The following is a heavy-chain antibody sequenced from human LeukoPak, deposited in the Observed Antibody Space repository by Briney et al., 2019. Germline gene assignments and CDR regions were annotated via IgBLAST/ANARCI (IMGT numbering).Heavy chain of an antibody. CDR3: ARASMVRGYVFVDY. CDR1: GYTFTSYG. D-gene: IGHD3-10*01. Sequence: ASVKVSCKASGYTFTSYGISWVRQAPGQGLEWMGWISAYNGNTNYAQKLQGRVTMTTDTSTSTAYMELRSLGSDDTAVYYCARASMVRGYVFVDYWGQGTLVTVSS. J-gene: IGHJ4*02. V-gene: IGHV1-18*01. CDR2: ISAYNGNT.